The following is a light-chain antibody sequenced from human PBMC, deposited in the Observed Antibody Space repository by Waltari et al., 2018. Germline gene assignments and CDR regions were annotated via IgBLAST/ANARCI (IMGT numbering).Light chain of an antibody. J-gene: IGLJ3*02. V-gene: IGLV4-69*01. CDR3: QTGGFGIWV. CDR2: VNSDGSH. CDR1: SGHSTYA. Sequence: QLLLTQSPSASASLGASVKPTCTVSSGHSTYAIAWHQQHPHKGPRYLMKVNSDGSHIQGDGIPDRFSGSSSGAERYLTISSLQSEDEADYYCQTGGFGIWVFGGGTKLTVL.